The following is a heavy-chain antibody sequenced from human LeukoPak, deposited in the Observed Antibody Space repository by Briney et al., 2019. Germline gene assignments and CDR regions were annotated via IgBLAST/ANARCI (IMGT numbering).Heavy chain of an antibody. CDR3: ARGGDSTDYFDY. CDR1: GGSFSGYY. V-gene: IGHV4-34*01. D-gene: IGHD3-10*01. CDR2: INHSGST. J-gene: IGHJ4*02. Sequence: SETLSLTCAVYGGSFSGYYWSWIRQPPGKGLEWIGEINHSGSTNYNPSLKSRVTISVDTSKNQFSLKLSSVTAADTAVYYCARGGDSTDYFDYWGQGTLVTVSS.